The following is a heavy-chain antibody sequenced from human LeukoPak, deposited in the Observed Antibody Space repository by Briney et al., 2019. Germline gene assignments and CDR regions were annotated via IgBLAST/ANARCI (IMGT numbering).Heavy chain of an antibody. CDR2: ISGSGGST. Sequence: PGGSLRLSCAASGFTFSSYAMSWVRQPPRKGREWVSAISGSGGSTYYADSVKGRFTISRDNSKNTLYLQMNSLRAEDTAVYYCAKGSYCSGGSCYSEFDYWGQGTLVTVSS. CDR3: AKGSYCSGGSCYSEFDY. CDR1: GFTFSSYA. D-gene: IGHD2-15*01. V-gene: IGHV3-23*01. J-gene: IGHJ4*02.